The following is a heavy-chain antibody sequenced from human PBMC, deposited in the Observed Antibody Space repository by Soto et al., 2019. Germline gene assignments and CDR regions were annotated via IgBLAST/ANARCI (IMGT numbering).Heavy chain of an antibody. Sequence: GGSLRLSCAASGFTFSSYAMHWVRQAPGKGLEWVAVISYDGSNKYYADSVKGRFTISRDNSKNTLYLQMNSLRAEDTAVYYCARDPEDYVWGSYRYAFDIWGQGTMVTVSS. J-gene: IGHJ3*02. CDR3: ARDPEDYVWGSYRYAFDI. CDR1: GFTFSSYA. CDR2: ISYDGSNK. D-gene: IGHD3-16*02. V-gene: IGHV3-30-3*01.